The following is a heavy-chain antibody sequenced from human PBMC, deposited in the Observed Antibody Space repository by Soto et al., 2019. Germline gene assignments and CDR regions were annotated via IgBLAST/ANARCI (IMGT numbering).Heavy chain of an antibody. V-gene: IGHV4-61*01. CDR3: ARDLYLRTGPWGMDV. J-gene: IGHJ6*01. Sequence: SEILSLTCTVSGGSVSSATYYYNWIRQPPGKGLEWIGSVYYYGTPNYNPSLKTRVTISMDTSYNRLSLKLRSVTAADTAVYYCARDLYLRTGPWGMDVWGQGTTVTVSS. D-gene: IGHD3-16*01. CDR2: VYYYGTP. CDR1: GGSVSSATYY.